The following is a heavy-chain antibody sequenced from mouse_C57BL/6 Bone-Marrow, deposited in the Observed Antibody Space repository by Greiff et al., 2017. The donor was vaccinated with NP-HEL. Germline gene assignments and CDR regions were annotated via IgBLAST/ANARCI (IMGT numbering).Heavy chain of an antibody. J-gene: IGHJ4*01. CDR2: IDPSASYT. CDR3: APVYYYGSLYAMDY. Sequence: VKLQQPGAELVKPGASVKLSCKASGYTFTSYWMQWVKQRPGQGLEWIGEIDPSASYTNYNQKFKGKATLTVDTSSSTSYMQRSSLTSEDSAVYYCAPVYYYGSLYAMDYWGQGTSVTVSS. V-gene: IGHV1-50*01. CDR1: GYTFTSYW. D-gene: IGHD1-1*01.